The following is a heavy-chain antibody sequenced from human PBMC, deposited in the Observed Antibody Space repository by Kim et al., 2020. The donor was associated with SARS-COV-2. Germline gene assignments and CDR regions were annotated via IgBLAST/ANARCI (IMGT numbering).Heavy chain of an antibody. CDR2: INHSGST. CDR3: ARVRRLPSWFGGPRNWFDP. D-gene: IGHD3-10*01. CDR1: GGSFSGYY. J-gene: IGHJ5*02. Sequence: SETLSLTCAVYGGSFSGYYWSWIRQPPGKGLEWIGEINHSGSTNYNPSLKSRVTISVDTSKNQFSLKLSSVTAADTAVYYCARVRRLPSWFGGPRNWFDPWGQGTLVTVSS. V-gene: IGHV4-34*01.